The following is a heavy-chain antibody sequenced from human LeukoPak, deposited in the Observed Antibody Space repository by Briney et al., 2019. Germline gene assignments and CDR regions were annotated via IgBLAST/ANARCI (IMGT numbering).Heavy chain of an antibody. Sequence: GGSPRLSCAASGFTFSSYGMHWVRQAPGKGLEWVAVISYDGSNKYYADSVKGRFTISRDNSKNTLYLQMNSLRAEDTAVYYCAKVSSDYYGTLGAFDIWGQGTMVTVSS. J-gene: IGHJ3*02. D-gene: IGHD3-10*01. CDR2: ISYDGSNK. V-gene: IGHV3-30*18. CDR3: AKVSSDYYGTLGAFDI. CDR1: GFTFSSYG.